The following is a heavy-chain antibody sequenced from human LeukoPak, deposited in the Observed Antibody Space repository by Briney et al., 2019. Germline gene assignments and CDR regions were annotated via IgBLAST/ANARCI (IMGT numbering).Heavy chain of an antibody. V-gene: IGHV1-69*13. CDR3: ATFTVTTPAFDI. CDR2: IIPIFGTA. CDR1: GGTFSSYA. Sequence: SVKVSCKASGGTFSSYAISWVRQAPGQGLEWMGGIIPIFGTANYAQKFQGRVTITADESTSTAYMELSSLRSEDTAVYYCATFTVTTPAFDIWGQGTMVTVSS. J-gene: IGHJ3*02. D-gene: IGHD4-17*01.